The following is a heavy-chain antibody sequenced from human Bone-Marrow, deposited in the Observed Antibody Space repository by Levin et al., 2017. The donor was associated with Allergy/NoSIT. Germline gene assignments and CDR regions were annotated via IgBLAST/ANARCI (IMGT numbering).Heavy chain of an antibody. V-gene: IGHV4-61*02. D-gene: IGHD3-10*01. CDR2: IYSSGST. CDR3: ARAGALRGPSLVRGVSTPYNNYYMDV. Sequence: SETLSLTCTVSGGSISSGSYYWSWIRQSAGKGLEWIGRIYSSGSTNYNPSLKSRVTISVDMSKNQFSLKLNSVTAEDTAGYFCARAGALRGPSLVRGVSTPYNNYYMDVWGKGTTVTVSS. CDR1: GGSISSGSYY. J-gene: IGHJ6*03.